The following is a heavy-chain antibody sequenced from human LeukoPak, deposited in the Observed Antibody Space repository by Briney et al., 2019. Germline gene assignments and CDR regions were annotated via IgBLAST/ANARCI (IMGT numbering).Heavy chain of an antibody. Sequence: SETLSLTCTVSVGSISSYYWSWIRQPPGKGLEWIGYIYYSGSTNYNPSLKSRVTISVDTSKNQFSLKLSSVTAADTAVYYCARVGYYDSSGYWVYYFDYWGQGTLVTVSS. J-gene: IGHJ4*02. CDR1: VGSISSYY. CDR2: IYYSGST. D-gene: IGHD3-22*01. CDR3: ARVGYYDSSGYWVYYFDY. V-gene: IGHV4-59*01.